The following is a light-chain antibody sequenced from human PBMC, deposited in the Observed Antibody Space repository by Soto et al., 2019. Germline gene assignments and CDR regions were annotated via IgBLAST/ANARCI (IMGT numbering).Light chain of an antibody. Sequence: EIVLTQSACTLSLSPGERATLSGRASQSVSSSYLAWYQQKPGQAPRLLIYGASSRATGIPDRFSGSGSGTDFTLTISRLEPEDFALYYCQHYGSSPITFGQGTRLEIK. CDR3: QHYGSSPIT. CDR1: QSVSSSY. V-gene: IGKV3-20*01. J-gene: IGKJ5*01. CDR2: GAS.